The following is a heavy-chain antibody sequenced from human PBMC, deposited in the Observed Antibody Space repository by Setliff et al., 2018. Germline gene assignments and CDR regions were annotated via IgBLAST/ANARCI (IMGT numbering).Heavy chain of an antibody. CDR1: GFSVSGNY. CDR3: ARGGVFGSSYFDL. D-gene: IGHD3-10*01. Sequence: GESLKISCAGSGFSVSGNYMNWVRQAPGKGLEWVSLIDSGGRTYYADSVKGRFTISRDNSKSTVYLQMNSLRAEDTAVYYCARGGVFGSSYFDLWGRGTLVTVSS. J-gene: IGHJ2*01. CDR2: IDSGGRT. V-gene: IGHV3-53*01.